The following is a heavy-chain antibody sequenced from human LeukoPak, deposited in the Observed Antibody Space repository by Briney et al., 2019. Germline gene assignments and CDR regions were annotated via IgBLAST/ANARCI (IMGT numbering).Heavy chain of an antibody. V-gene: IGHV1-18*01. D-gene: IGHD1-26*01. J-gene: IGHJ4*02. CDR2: ISAYNGNT. CDR3: ARDRSIVGATFLGY. CDR1: GYTFTSYG. Sequence: ASVKVSCKASGYTFTSYGISWVRQVPGQGLEWMGWISAYNGNTNYAQKLQGRVTMTTDTSTSTAYMELRSLRSDDTAVYYCARDRSIVGATFLGYWGQGTLVTVSS.